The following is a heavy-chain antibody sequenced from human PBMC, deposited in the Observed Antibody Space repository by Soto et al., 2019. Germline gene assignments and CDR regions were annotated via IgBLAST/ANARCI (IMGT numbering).Heavy chain of an antibody. Sequence: SVKVSCKASGGTFSNYTISWLRQAPGQGLEWMGGIIPVFGTTDYEQKFQGRVTITADGSTSTAYMKLSSLRSADTAVYYCARSSPYIVVRKPTGNQDYYGMDVWGQGTTVTVSS. V-gene: IGHV1-69*13. CDR2: IIPVFGTT. D-gene: IGHD2-2*01. CDR3: ARSSPYIVVRKPTGNQDYYGMDV. J-gene: IGHJ6*02. CDR1: GGTFSNYT.